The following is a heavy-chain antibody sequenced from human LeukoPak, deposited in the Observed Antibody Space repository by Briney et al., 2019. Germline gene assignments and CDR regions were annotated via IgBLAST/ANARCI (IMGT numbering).Heavy chain of an antibody. CDR3: ARAHPDIVVVGYYYYMDV. CDR1: GYTFTSYG. D-gene: IGHD2-2*01. J-gene: IGHJ6*03. Sequence: EASVKVSCKASGYTFTSYGISWVRQAPGQGLEWMGWISTYNGNTNYAQKLQGRVTMTTDTSTSTAYMELSSLRSEDTAVYYCARAHPDIVVVGYYYYMDVWGKGTTVTVSS. CDR2: ISTYNGNT. V-gene: IGHV1-18*01.